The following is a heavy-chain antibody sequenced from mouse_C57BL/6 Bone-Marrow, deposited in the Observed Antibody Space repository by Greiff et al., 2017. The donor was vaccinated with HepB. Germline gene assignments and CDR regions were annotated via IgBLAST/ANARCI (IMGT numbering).Heavy chain of an antibody. Sequence: EVKLVESGGGLVQPKGSLKLSCAASGFSFNTYAMNWVRQAPGKGLEWVARIRSKSNNYATYYADSVKDRFTISRDDSESMLYLQMNNLKTEDTAMYYCVRQNGYYPDYWGQGTTLTVSS. CDR1: GFSFNTYA. CDR3: VRQNGYYPDY. J-gene: IGHJ2*01. CDR2: IRSKSNNYAT. D-gene: IGHD2-2*01. V-gene: IGHV10-1*01.